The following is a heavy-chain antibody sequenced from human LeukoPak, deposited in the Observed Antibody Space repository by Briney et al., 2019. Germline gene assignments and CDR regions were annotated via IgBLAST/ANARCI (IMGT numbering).Heavy chain of an antibody. CDR1: GFTVSSNY. Sequence: GGSLRLSCAASGFTVSSNYMNWVRQTPGKGLEWVSVIYSGGSAYYADSVKGRFTISRDNSKNTLYLQMNSLRAEDTAVYYCARDNNYWGQGTLVTVSS. CDR2: IYSGGSA. V-gene: IGHV3-53*01. CDR3: ARDNNY. J-gene: IGHJ4*02.